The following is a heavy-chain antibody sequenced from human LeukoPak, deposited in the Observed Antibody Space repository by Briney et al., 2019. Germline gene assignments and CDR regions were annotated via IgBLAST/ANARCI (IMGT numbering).Heavy chain of an antibody. CDR2: IYHSGST. J-gene: IGHJ4*02. V-gene: IGHV4-30-2*01. CDR3: ARGYCSGGSCYSFDY. D-gene: IGHD2-15*01. CDR1: GGSISSGGYS. Sequence: SETLSLTCAVSGGSISSGGYSWSWIRQPPGKGLEWIGYIYHSGSTYYNPSLKSRVTISVDRSKNQFSLKLSSVTAADTAVYYCARGYCSGGSCYSFDYWGQGTLVTVSS.